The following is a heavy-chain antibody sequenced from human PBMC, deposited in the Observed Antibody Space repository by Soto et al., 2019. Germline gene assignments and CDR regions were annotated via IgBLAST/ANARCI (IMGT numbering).Heavy chain of an antibody. CDR1: GFTVSSHD. CDR2: IGFAGDT. CDR3: ARVTPSGSDH. J-gene: IGHJ5*02. Sequence: GGSLRLSCAVSGFTVSSHDIHWVRQATGKGLEWVSGIGFAGDTYSAASVKGRFTTSRDNAKGSVYLQMISLRAEDTAVYYCARVTPSGSDHWGQGTLVTVSS. V-gene: IGHV3-13*01.